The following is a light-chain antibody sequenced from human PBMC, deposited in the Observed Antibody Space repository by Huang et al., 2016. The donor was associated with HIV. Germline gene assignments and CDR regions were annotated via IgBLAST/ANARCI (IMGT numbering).Light chain of an antibody. CDR3: QQYSTSPWT. Sequence: EIVLTQSPDTLSLSPGERGALSCRASHNVTNDYLACYQHKSGQAPRLLIYGSSGRATATPARFSGSGSGTDFSLTIDTVKPEDFASYYCQQYSTSPWTFGPGTKLEIK. CDR2: GSS. V-gene: IGKV3-20*01. CDR1: HNVTNDY. J-gene: IGKJ1*01.